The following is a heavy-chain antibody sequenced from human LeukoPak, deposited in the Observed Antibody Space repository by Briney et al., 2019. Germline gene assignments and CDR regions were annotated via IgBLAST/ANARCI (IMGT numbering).Heavy chain of an antibody. Sequence: SETLPLTCTVSGGSISSSSYYWSWIRQPAGKGLEWIGRIYTSGSTNYNPSLKSRVTISIDTSKSQFSLKLNSVTAADTAVYYCAAESERWLVRSWGQGTLVTVSS. CDR1: GGSISSSSYY. CDR3: AAESERWLVRS. D-gene: IGHD6-19*01. J-gene: IGHJ4*02. CDR2: IYTSGST. V-gene: IGHV4-61*02.